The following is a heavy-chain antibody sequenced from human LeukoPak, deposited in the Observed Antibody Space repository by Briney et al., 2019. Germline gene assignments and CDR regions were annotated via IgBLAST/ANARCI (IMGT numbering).Heavy chain of an antibody. CDR2: IGTRSNPT. J-gene: IGHJ4*02. D-gene: IGHD1-26*01. CDR3: AREARGSGRDFDY. CDR1: GFSFSDFY. Sequence: GGSLRLSCAASGFSFSDFYMSWIRQAPGMGLEWISYIGTRSNPTYYADSVKGRFTISRDDAKNSLYQQMNSLRDEDTAVYFCAREARGSGRDFDYWGQGILVTVSS. V-gene: IGHV3-11*01.